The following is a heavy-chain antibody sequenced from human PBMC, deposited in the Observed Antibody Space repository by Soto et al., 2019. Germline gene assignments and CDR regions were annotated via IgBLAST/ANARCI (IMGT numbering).Heavy chain of an antibody. CDR2: IYKSATT. V-gene: IGHV4-30-4*01. J-gene: IGHJ5*01. Sequence: SETLSLTCSVSGDSISNLDYFWAWIRQPPGQALEYIGYIYKSATTCYNPSFESRVAISVDTSKSQFSLNVTSVTAADTAVYFCARGRYCLTGRYFPNWFDSWGQGALVTVSS. CDR1: GDSISNLDYF. CDR3: ARGRYCLTGRYFPNWFDS. D-gene: IGHD7-27*01.